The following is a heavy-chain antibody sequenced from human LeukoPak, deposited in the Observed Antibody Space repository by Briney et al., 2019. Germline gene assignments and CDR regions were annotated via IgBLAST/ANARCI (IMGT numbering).Heavy chain of an antibody. CDR1: GFTFSRYE. D-gene: IGHD3-9*01. CDR3: ARDQGYYDILTGYSPWYFDY. CDR2: ISSSGSTI. V-gene: IGHV3-48*03. Sequence: GGSLRISCAASGFTFSRYEMNGVRQAPGKGLDWGSYISSSGSTIYYADSVKGRFTISRDNAKNSLYLQMNSLRAEDTAVYYCARDQGYYDILTGYSPWYFDYWGQGTLVTVSS. J-gene: IGHJ4*02.